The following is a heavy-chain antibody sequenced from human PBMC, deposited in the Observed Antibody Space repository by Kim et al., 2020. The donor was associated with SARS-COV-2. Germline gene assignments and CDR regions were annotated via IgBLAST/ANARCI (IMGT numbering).Heavy chain of an antibody. CDR3: ARGYRIYGDYLAY. CDR1: GYTFTSYA. V-gene: IGHV1-3*01. D-gene: IGHD4-17*01. J-gene: IGHJ4*02. CDR2: INAGNGNT. Sequence: ASVKVSCKASGYTFTSYAMHWVRQAPGQRLEWMGWINAGNGNTKYSQKFQGRVTITRDTSASTAYMELSSLRSEDTAVYYCARGYRIYGDYLAYWGQGTLVTVSS.